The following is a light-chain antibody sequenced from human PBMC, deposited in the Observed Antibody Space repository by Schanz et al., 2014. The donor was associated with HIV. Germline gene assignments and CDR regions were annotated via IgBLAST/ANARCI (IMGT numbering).Light chain of an antibody. J-gene: IGLJ2*01. CDR3: SSYTSSSTVL. V-gene: IGLV2-14*03. Sequence: QSVLTQPASVSGSPGQSITISCTGTSSDRGNYNYPSWYQQLPGKVPKLSIYDVSNLASGVSNRFSGSKSGNTASLTISGLQAEDETDYYCSSYTSSSTVLFGGGTKLTVL. CDR1: SSDRGNYNY. CDR2: DVS.